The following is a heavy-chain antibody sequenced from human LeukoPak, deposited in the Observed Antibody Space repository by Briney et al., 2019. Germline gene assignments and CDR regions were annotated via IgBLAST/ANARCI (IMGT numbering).Heavy chain of an antibody. CDR2: IIPILGIA. Sequence: SVTVSFKASGGTFSSYAISWVRQAPGQGLEWMGRIIPILGIANYAQKFQGRVTITADKSTSTAYMELSSLRSEDTAVYYCARGDSGWYGGWFDPWGQGTLVTVSS. D-gene: IGHD6-19*01. CDR3: ARGDSGWYGGWFDP. CDR1: GGTFSSYA. J-gene: IGHJ5*02. V-gene: IGHV1-69*04.